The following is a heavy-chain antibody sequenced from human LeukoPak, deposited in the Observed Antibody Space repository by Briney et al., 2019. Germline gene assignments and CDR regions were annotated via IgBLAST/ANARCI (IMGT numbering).Heavy chain of an antibody. CDR1: GFTFSSYA. V-gene: IGHV3-23*01. CDR2: TSGSGGST. CDR3: ARRGSQWELLYFDY. J-gene: IGHJ4*02. Sequence: PGGSLRLSCAASGFTFSSYAMSWVRQAPGKGLEWASATSGSGGSTYYADSVKGRFTISRDNSKNTLYLQMNSLRAEDTAVYYCARRGSQWELLYFDYWGQGTLVTVSS. D-gene: IGHD1-26*01.